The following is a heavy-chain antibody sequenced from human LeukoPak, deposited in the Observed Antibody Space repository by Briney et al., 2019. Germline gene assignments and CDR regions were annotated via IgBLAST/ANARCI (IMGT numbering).Heavy chain of an antibody. D-gene: IGHD2-15*01. Sequence: GASVKVSCKASGGTFSSYAISWVRQAPGQGLEWMGGIIPIFGTANYAQKFQGRVTITADESTSTAYMELSSLRSEDTAVYYCARERTLTSCYDYRGQGTLVTVSS. CDR1: GGTFSSYA. CDR2: IIPIFGTA. V-gene: IGHV1-69*13. CDR3: ARERTLTSCYDY. J-gene: IGHJ4*02.